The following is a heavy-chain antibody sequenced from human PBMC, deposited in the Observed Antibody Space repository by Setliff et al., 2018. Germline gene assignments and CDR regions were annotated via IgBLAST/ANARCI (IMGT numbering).Heavy chain of an antibody. V-gene: IGHV1-46*01. J-gene: IGHJ4*02. CDR1: GYAFINYY. Sequence: ASVKVSCKASGYAFINYYMYWVRQAPGQGPEWMGTINTGGGSASIVDRFQGRVTMTRDTSTSTVYLELNSLRSDDTAVYYCARGGLAAAGKKGVFEHWGQGTLVT. D-gene: IGHD6-13*01. CDR3: ARGGLAAAGKKGVFEH. CDR2: INTGGGSA.